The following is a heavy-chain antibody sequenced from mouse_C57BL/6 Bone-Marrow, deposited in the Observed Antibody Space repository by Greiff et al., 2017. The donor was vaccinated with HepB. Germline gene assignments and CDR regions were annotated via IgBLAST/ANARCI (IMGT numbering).Heavy chain of an antibody. V-gene: IGHV1-69*01. Sequence: VQLQQPGAELVMPGASVKLSCKASGYTFTSYWMHWVKQRPGQGLEWIGEIDPSDSYTNYNQQFQGTSTLTVDQSSSTAYMQLSSLTSEDSAVYYCAREGLITFDVWGTGTTVTVSS. CDR2: IDPSDSYT. J-gene: IGHJ1*03. CDR3: AREGLITFDV. CDR1: GYTFTSYW. D-gene: IGHD1-1*01.